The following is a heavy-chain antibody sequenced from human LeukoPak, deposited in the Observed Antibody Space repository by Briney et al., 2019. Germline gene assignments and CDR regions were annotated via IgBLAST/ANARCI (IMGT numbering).Heavy chain of an antibody. CDR1: GFTFSRHA. Sequence: GGSLRLSCAPSGFTFSRHAMHWVRQAPGKGLEWVAIIAYDGSSTYYADSVKGRFTISRDNSNNTMWLQMNSPRGEDTAVYYCTRGYYYGSGSYEGFAAFDIWGQGTMVTVSS. CDR2: IAYDGSST. V-gene: IGHV3-30*04. J-gene: IGHJ3*02. CDR3: TRGYYYGSGSYEGFAAFDI. D-gene: IGHD3-10*01.